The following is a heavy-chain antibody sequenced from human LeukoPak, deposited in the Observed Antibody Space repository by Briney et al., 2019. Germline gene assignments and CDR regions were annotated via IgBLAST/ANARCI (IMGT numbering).Heavy chain of an antibody. Sequence: TSETLSLTCNVSGGSFNKYYWSWVRQPPGKGLEWLGYIYGSGFTNYSPSLKSRLTISADTSNNQFSLKLSSLTAADTAVYYCGRAAGTKSYGPRGTIDYWGQGALVTVS. CDR3: GRAAGTKSYGPRGTIDY. CDR2: IYGSGFT. V-gene: IGHV4-59*01. CDR1: GGSFNKYY. J-gene: IGHJ4*02. D-gene: IGHD1-1*01.